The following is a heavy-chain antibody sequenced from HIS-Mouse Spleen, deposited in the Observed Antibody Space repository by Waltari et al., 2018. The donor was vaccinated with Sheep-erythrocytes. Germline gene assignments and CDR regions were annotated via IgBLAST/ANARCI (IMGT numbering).Heavy chain of an antibody. V-gene: IGHV4-31*03. CDR2: IYYSGST. CDR1: GGSISSGGYY. Sequence: QVQLQESGPGLVKPSQTLSLTCPVSGGSISSGGYYWSWIRQHPGKGLEWIGYIYYSGSTYYNPSLKSRVTISVDTSKNQFSLKLSSVTAADTAVYYCARLITMVRGVTWYFDLWGRGTLVTVSS. CDR3: ARLITMVRGVTWYFDL. J-gene: IGHJ2*01. D-gene: IGHD3-10*01.